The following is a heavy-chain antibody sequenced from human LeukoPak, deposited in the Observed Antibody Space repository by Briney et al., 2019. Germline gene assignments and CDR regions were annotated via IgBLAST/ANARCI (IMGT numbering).Heavy chain of an antibody. V-gene: IGHV4-59*01. J-gene: IGHJ4*02. CDR3: ARDLRGHRGGSYGENY. Sequence: SETLSLTCTVSGGSISSYYWSWIRQPPGKGLEWIGYIYYSGSTNYNPSLKSRVTISVDTSKNQFSLKLSSVTAADTAVYYCARDLRGHRGGSYGENYWGQGTLVTVSS. CDR1: GGSISSYY. CDR2: IYYSGST. D-gene: IGHD1-26*01.